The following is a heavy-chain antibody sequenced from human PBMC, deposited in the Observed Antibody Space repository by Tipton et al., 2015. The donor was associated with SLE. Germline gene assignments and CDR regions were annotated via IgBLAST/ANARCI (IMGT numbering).Heavy chain of an antibody. D-gene: IGHD2-21*02. CDR2: ISSSSSYI. Sequence: GSLRLSCAASGFTFSSYSMNWVRQAPGKGLEWVSSISSSSSYIYYADSVKGRFTISRDNAKNSLYLQMNSLRAEDTAVYYCARLPLVVTATAPGYFDLWGRGTLVTVSS. V-gene: IGHV3-21*04. CDR1: GFTFSSYS. J-gene: IGHJ2*01. CDR3: ARLPLVVTATAPGYFDL.